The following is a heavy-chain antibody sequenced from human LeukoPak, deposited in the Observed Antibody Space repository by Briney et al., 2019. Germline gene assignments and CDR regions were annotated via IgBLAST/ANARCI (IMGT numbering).Heavy chain of an antibody. CDR1: GYTFTIYY. V-gene: IGHV1-46*01. CDR3: ARARYKAPVADAYFDY. J-gene: IGHJ4*02. D-gene: IGHD1-14*01. Sequence: GASVKVSCKASGYTFTIYYMHWVRQAPGQGLEWMGIINPSGGSTSYTQKFQGRVTMTRDTSTSTVYMELSSLRSEDTAVYYCARARYKAPVADAYFDYWGQGTLVTVSS. CDR2: INPSGGST.